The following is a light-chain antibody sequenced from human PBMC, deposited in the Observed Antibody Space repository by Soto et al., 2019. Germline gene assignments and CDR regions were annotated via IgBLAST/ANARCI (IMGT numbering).Light chain of an antibody. V-gene: IGKV3-20*01. CDR1: QSVSSSY. Sequence: EIVLPPSPGTLSLSPGERAPLSCRASQSVSSSYLAWYQQKPGQAPRLLIYGASSRATGIPDRFSGSGSGKDFTLTISRLDHEDFEAYYCQQYGSSQWTFGQGTTVDIK. J-gene: IGKJ1*01. CDR3: QQYGSSQWT. CDR2: GAS.